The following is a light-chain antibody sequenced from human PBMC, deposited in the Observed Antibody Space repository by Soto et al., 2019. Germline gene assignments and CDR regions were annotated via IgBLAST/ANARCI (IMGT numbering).Light chain of an antibody. CDR2: AAS. CDR3: HQSYRTPPT. CDR1: QSISSY. J-gene: IGKJ4*01. Sequence: DIQMTQSPSSLSASVGDRVTITCRASQSISSYLNWYQQKPGKATKLLIYAASSLQSGVPSRFSGSGSGTDFTLTISSLQPEDCATYYCHQSYRTPPTFGGGPKVEIK. V-gene: IGKV1-39*01.